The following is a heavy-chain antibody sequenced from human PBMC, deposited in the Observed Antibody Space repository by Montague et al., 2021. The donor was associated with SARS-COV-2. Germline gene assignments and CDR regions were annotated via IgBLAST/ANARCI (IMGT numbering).Heavy chain of an antibody. J-gene: IGHJ5*02. CDR3: ARSSDGNFA. CDR1: GFTVIHIY. D-gene: IGHD1-7*01. CDR2: IYSAGST. V-gene: IGHV3-66*01. Sequence: SLRLSCAASGFTVIHIYVRWVRQAPGKGLDFFSLIYSAGSTYYADSGMGRFTISRDNSKNTVYLEMNRLTAEDTAVYYCARSSDGNFAWGQGTLVTVSS.